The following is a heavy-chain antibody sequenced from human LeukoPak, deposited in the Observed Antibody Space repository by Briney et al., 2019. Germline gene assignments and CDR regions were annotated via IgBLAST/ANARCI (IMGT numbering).Heavy chain of an antibody. CDR2: IYSGGST. Sequence: GGSLRLSCAASGLTVSSNYMSWVRQAPGKGLEWVSVIYSGGSTYYADSVKGRFTISRDNSKNTLYLQMNSLRAEDTAVYYCARGNYDSSGYYSDWGQGTLVTVSS. CDR1: GLTVSSNY. CDR3: ARGNYDSSGYYSD. J-gene: IGHJ4*02. V-gene: IGHV3-53*01. D-gene: IGHD3-22*01.